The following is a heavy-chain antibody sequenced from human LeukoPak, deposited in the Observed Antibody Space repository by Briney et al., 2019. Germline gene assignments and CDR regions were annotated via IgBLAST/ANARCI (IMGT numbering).Heavy chain of an antibody. CDR2: MNPNSGNT. CDR1: GYTFTSYD. CDR3: ATEQYYYDSSGYYYRDY. V-gene: IGHV1-8*01. J-gene: IGHJ4*02. D-gene: IGHD3-22*01. Sequence: ASVKVSCKASGYTFTSYDINWVRQATGQGLEWMGWMNPNSGNTGYAQEFQGRVTMTRNTSISTAYMELSSLRSEDTAVYYCATEQYYYDSSGYYYRDYWGQGTLVTVSS.